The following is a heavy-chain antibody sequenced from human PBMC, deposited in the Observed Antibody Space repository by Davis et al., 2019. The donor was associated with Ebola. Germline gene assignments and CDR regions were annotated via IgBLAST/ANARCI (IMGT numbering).Heavy chain of an antibody. CDR1: GGSFSDYY. J-gene: IGHJ4*02. V-gene: IGHV4-34*01. D-gene: IGHD2-15*01. Sequence: PGGSLRLSCAVYGGSFSDYYWNCIRQPPGKGLEWIGEINHSGNTNYNPSLKSRFSISIDTSKNQFSLNLNSVTAADTAVYYCARGHWLLDFDFWGQGILVTVSS. CDR2: INHSGNT. CDR3: ARGHWLLDFDF.